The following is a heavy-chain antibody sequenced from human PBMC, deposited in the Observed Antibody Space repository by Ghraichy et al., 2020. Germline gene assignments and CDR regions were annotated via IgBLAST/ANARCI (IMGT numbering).Heavy chain of an antibody. CDR2: TYYNSTWYS. V-gene: IGHV6-1*01. D-gene: IGHD3-10*01. Sequence: SQTLSLTCAISGDSVSSNSAAWNWSRQSPSRGLEWLGRTYYNSTWYSDYAESVKGRLTFNPDTSNNQLSLQLNSVTPEDTAVYYCARNYYGSGSYYTSFDYWGQGTLVTVSS. J-gene: IGHJ4*02. CDR3: ARNYYGSGSYYTSFDY. CDR1: GDSVSSNSAA.